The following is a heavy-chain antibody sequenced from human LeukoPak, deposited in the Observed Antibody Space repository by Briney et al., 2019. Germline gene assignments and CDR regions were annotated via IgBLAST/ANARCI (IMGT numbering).Heavy chain of an antibody. D-gene: IGHD5-18*01. CDR2: IGAYNGNT. V-gene: IGHV1-18*01. J-gene: IGHJ4*02. CDR1: GYTFTTYD. CDR3: VRGGSSSGYDY. Sequence: ASVKVSCKASGYTFTTYDIGWVRQAPGQGLEWMGWIGAYNGNTDYAQKFQGRVTVTTDTSTSTAYMELRSLRSDDTAVYYCVRGGSSSGYDYWGQGSLVTVSS.